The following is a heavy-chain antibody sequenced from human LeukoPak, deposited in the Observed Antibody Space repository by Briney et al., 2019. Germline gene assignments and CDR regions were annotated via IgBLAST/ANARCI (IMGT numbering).Heavy chain of an antibody. J-gene: IGHJ4*02. CDR1: GFTSSSYA. CDR3: AKEYCSSTSCYSYFDY. V-gene: IGHV3-23*01. D-gene: IGHD2-2*02. Sequence: PGGSLRLSCAASGFTSSSYAMSWVRQAPGKGLEWVSAISGSGGSTYYADSVKGRFTISRDNSKNTLYLQMNSLRAEDTAVYYCAKEYCSSTSCYSYFDYWGQGTLVPVSS. CDR2: ISGSGGST.